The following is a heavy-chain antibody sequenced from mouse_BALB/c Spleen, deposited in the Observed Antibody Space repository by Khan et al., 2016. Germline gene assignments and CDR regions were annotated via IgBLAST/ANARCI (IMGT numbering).Heavy chain of an antibody. V-gene: IGHV3-2*02. CDR3: ARNYGYRGFAC. CDR2: ISYSGST. D-gene: IGHD2-2*01. Sequence: EVQLVESGPGLVKPSQSLSLTCTVTGYSITSDYAWNWIRQFPGNKLEWMGYISYSGSTSYNPSLKSRTPITRDTSTNQFFLQLNSVTTEDTATYDCARNYGYRGFACWGQGTMVTVSA. J-gene: IGHJ3*01. CDR1: GYSITSDYA.